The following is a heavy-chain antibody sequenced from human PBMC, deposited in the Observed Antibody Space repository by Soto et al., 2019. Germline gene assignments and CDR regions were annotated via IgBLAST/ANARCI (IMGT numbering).Heavy chain of an antibody. V-gene: IGHV3-23*01. Sequence: VHLLESGGGLVQPGGSLKLSCGTSGVGFSNYGMSWVRQAPGKGLEWVSGMSASGDSTYYADPVKGRFTISGDNSKRTLYLQMNSLRAEDTAVYYCARDRQSSGWLDAFDIWGQGTMVTVSS. CDR1: GVGFSNYG. CDR2: MSASGDST. J-gene: IGHJ3*02. D-gene: IGHD6-19*01. CDR3: ARDRQSSGWLDAFDI.